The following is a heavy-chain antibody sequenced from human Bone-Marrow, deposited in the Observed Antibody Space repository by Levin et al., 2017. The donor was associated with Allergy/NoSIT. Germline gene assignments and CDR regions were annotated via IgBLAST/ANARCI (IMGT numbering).Heavy chain of an antibody. Sequence: GGSLRLSCAASGFTFNVYSMNWVRQAPGKGLEWVSYLTSDTKTMYYADSVKGRLTISRDNAKNSLFLQMNSLRVEDTAVYYCARSVEGHFDYWGQGTLVTVSS. J-gene: IGHJ4*02. CDR2: LTSDTKTM. CDR3: ARSVEGHFDY. D-gene: IGHD6-19*01. CDR1: GFTFNVYS. V-gene: IGHV3-48*01.